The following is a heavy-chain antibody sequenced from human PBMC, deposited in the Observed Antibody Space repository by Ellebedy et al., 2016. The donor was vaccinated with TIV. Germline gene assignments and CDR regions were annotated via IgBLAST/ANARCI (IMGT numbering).Heavy chain of an antibody. CDR3: ARRSVIAPNDAFDI. V-gene: IGHV4-59*11. CDR1: LGSISSHY. CDR2: IYYTGST. D-gene: IGHD2-21*01. Sequence: SETLSLTXTVSLGSISSHYWTWIRQPPGKGLEWIGNIYYTGSTSYSPSLTGRVTISIDTPKNQFSLKVTSVTAADTAVYYCARRSVIAPNDAFDIWGQGTMVTVSS. J-gene: IGHJ3*02.